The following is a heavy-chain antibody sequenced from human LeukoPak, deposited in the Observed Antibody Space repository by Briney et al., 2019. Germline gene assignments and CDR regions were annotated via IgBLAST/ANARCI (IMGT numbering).Heavy chain of an antibody. D-gene: IGHD2-2*02. Sequence: SETLSLTCTVSGGSISSGDYYWSWIRQPPGKGLEWIGYIYYSGSTYYNPSLKSRVTISVDTSKNQFSLKLSSVTAADTAVYYCARVDKRYCSSTSCYRGLAFDIWGQGTMVTVSS. CDR1: GGSISSGDYY. CDR2: IYYSGST. J-gene: IGHJ3*02. CDR3: ARVDKRYCSSTSCYRGLAFDI. V-gene: IGHV4-30-4*08.